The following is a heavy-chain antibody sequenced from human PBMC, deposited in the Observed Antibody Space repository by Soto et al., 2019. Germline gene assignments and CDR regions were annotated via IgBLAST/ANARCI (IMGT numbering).Heavy chain of an antibody. D-gene: IGHD4-17*01. CDR2: MNPNSGNT. CDR3: ARANTVTTRGRGALGY. V-gene: IGHV1-8*01. Sequence: QVQLVQSGAEVKKPGASVKFSCKASGYTFTSYDINWVRQATGQGLEWMGWMNPNSGNTGYAQKFQGRVTMTRNTSISTAYMELSSLRSEDTAVYYCARANTVTTRGRGALGYWGQGTLVTVSS. J-gene: IGHJ4*02. CDR1: GYTFTSYD.